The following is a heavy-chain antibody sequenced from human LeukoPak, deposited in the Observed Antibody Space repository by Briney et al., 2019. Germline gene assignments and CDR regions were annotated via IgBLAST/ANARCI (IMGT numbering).Heavy chain of an antibody. CDR3: AKDRCSNGIGCYYYYMDF. CDR2: IQYDGSNE. D-gene: IGHD2-8*01. Sequence: GRSLRLSCAASVFTFSSYGMHGVREAPGKGLEWVAYIQYDGSNEQYAHSARGRFRIPRDSPKNILYMQMSSLRAEDTAVYYCAKDRCSNGIGCYYYYMDFWGKGTTVTISS. CDR1: VFTFSSYG. J-gene: IGHJ6*03. V-gene: IGHV3-30*02.